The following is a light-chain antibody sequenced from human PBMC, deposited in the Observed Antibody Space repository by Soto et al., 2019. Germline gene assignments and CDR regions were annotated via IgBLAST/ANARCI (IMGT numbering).Light chain of an antibody. J-gene: IGKJ2*02. CDR1: QSVSSY. V-gene: IGKV3-11*01. CDR3: QQRSNWPRGT. Sequence: EIVLTQSPATLSLSPGERATLSCRASQSVSSYLAWYQQKPGQAPRLLIYDASNRATGIPPRLSGSGSGTDFTLTISSLEPEDFAVSYCQQRSNWPRGTFGQGTKLEIK. CDR2: DAS.